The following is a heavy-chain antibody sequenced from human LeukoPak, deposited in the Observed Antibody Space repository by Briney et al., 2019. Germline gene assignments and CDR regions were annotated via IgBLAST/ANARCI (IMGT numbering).Heavy chain of an antibody. Sequence: PGGSLRLPCAASGFTFSSYGMHWVRQAPGKGLEWVAVIWYDGSNKYYADSVKGRFTISRDNSKNTLYLQMNSLRAEDTAVYYCARDPYNWNYLDYWGQGTLVTVSS. V-gene: IGHV3-33*01. CDR1: GFTFSSYG. D-gene: IGHD1-20*01. CDR2: IWYDGSNK. J-gene: IGHJ4*02. CDR3: ARDPYNWNYLDY.